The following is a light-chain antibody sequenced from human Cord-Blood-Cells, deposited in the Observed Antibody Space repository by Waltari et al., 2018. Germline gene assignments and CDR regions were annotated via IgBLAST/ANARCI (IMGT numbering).Light chain of an antibody. J-gene: IGLJ1*01. CDR1: SRAARGHNY. CDR2: EVS. V-gene: IGLV2-8*01. CDR3: SSYAGSNNFV. Sequence: QSARTQTPSASGSPGQSVTIPCPGTSRAARGHNYVPWYQQHPGKAPKLMIYEVSKRPSGVPDRFSGSRAGNTASLTVSVLQAEDEADYYCSSYAGSNNFVFGTGTKVTVL.